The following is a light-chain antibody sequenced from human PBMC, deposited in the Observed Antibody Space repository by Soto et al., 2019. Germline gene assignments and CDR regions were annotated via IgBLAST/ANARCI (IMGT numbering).Light chain of an antibody. J-gene: IGLJ2*01. CDR1: SSDVGGYNY. CDR3: NSYTSSSTHVV. Sequence: QSALTQPASVSGSPGQSITISCTGTSSDVGGYNYVSWYQQHPGKAPKLMIYDVSNRPSGVSNRFSGSKSGNTASLTISGLQAEDEAYYYCNSYTSSSTHVVFGGGTKLTVL. V-gene: IGLV2-14*01. CDR2: DVS.